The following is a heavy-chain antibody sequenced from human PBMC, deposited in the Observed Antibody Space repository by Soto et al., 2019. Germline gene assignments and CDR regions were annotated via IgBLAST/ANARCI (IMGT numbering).Heavy chain of an antibody. V-gene: IGHV4-31*03. CDR3: ACRDSSGYFGAFDI. CDR2: IYYSGST. J-gene: IGHJ3*02. CDR1: GGSISSGGYY. Sequence: QVQLQESGPGLVKPSQTLSLTCTVSGGSISSGGYYWSWIRQHPGKGLEWIGYIYYSGSTYYNPSLKRGVTISVDTYKHQFSLKVSSVPAADTAVYYCACRDSSGYFGAFDIWGQGTMVSVSS. D-gene: IGHD3-22*01.